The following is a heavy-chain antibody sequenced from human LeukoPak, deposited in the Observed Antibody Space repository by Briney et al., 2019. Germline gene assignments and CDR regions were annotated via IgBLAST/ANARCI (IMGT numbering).Heavy chain of an antibody. Sequence: SVKVSCKASGGTFSSYASSWVRQAPGQGLEWMGGIIPILGTANYAQKFQGRVTITTDESTSTAYMELSSLRSEDTAVYYCARESSSEQLPHYWYFDLWGRGTLVTVSS. J-gene: IGHJ2*01. D-gene: IGHD6-6*01. CDR1: GGTFSSYA. V-gene: IGHV1-69*05. CDR2: IIPILGTA. CDR3: ARESSSEQLPHYWYFDL.